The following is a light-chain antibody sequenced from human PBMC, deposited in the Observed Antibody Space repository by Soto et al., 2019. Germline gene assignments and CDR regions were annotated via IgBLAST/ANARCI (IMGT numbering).Light chain of an antibody. V-gene: IGLV2-14*01. J-gene: IGLJ2*01. CDR2: DVS. CDR1: SSDVGGYNY. Sequence: QSALTQPASVSGSPGQSITISCTGTSSDVGGYNYVSWYQQHPGEAPKLMIYDVSNRPSGVSNRFSGSKSGNTASLTISGLQAEDEADYYCSSYTTSNTLEVVFGGGTKLTVL. CDR3: SSYTTSNTLEVV.